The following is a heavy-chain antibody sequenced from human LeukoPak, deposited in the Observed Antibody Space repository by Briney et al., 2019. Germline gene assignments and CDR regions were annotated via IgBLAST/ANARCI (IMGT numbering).Heavy chain of an antibody. CDR2: LFDSVNT. CDR1: GGSISSHY. Sequence: EASETLSLTCTVSGGSISSHYWSWIRQPPGKGLEWFAYLFDSVNTKDNPSLQSRLTLSAGTSKNQFSLRLSSVTAADTAVYYCATIKRGSIFGYFDFWGQGIKVTVSS. J-gene: IGHJ4*02. V-gene: IGHV4-59*11. CDR3: ATIKRGSIFGYFDF. D-gene: IGHD5-18*01.